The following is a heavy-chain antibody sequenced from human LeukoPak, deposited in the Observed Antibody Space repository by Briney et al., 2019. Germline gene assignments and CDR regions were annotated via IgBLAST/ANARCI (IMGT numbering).Heavy chain of an antibody. J-gene: IGHJ4*02. V-gene: IGHV3-7*01. CDR3: ARGGYDFWSGYYQFDY. CDR2: IKQDGSEK. CDR1: GFTFSSYW. D-gene: IGHD3-3*01. Sequence: PGGSLRLSCAASGFTFSSYWMSWVRQAPGKGLEWVANIKQDGSEKYYVDSVKGRFTSSRDNAKNSLYLQMNSLRAEDTAVYYCARGGYDFWSGYYQFDYWGQGTLVTVSS.